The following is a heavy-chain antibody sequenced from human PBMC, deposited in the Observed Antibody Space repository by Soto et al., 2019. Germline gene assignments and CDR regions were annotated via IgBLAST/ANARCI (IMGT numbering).Heavy chain of an antibody. J-gene: IGHJ6*02. D-gene: IGHD1-26*01. Sequence: QVQLVASGGGVVQPGTSLRLSCVVSGLTFRDSGMHWVRQAPGKGLEWVAVISFDGSERHYRDSVKGRFSISRGSSKNTLYLPMNSLRGDESAGYYCANGKEGVRNNYGMDVWGQGSTVSV. CDR3: ANGKEGVRNNYGMDV. V-gene: IGHV3-30*18. CDR2: ISFDGSER. CDR1: GLTFRDSG.